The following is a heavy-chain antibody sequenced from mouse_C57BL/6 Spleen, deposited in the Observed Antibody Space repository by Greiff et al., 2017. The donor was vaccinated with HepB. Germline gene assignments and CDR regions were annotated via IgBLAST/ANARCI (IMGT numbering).Heavy chain of an antibody. CDR3: ARGGAQATFYFYY. D-gene: IGHD3-2*02. V-gene: IGHV1-69*01. CDR2: IDPSDSYT. CDR1: GYTFTSYW. J-gene: IGHJ2*01. Sequence: VQLQQPGAELVMPGASVKLSCKASGYTFTSYWMHWVKQRPGQGLEWIGEIDPSDSYTNYNQKFKGKSTLTVDKSSSTAYMQLSSLTSEDSAVYYCARGGAQATFYFYYWGPGTTLTVSS.